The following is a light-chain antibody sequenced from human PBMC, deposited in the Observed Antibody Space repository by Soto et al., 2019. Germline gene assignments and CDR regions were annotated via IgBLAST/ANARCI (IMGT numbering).Light chain of an antibody. V-gene: IGKV3-20*01. J-gene: IGKJ1*01. CDR3: QQYGSSRST. CDR2: VAS. CDR1: HSVSSSY. Sequence: EIVLTQSPAPLSLSPGERATLSCRASHSVSSSYLAWYQQKPGQALSLLICVASSSATGIQDRFSGCGSGTGFTLTISRLEPDDVAVYDCQQYGSSRSTFGQGTKVEIK.